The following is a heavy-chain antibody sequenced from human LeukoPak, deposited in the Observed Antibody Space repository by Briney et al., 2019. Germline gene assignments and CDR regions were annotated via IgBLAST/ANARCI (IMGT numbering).Heavy chain of an antibody. D-gene: IGHD5-18*01. V-gene: IGHV3-7*03. Sequence: GGSLRLSCAASGFTFSSYWMNWARQAPGEGLEWVASINHNGNVNYYVDSVKGRFTISRDNSKNTLYLQMNRLRAEDTAVYYCAKDLGGYSYGSFDYWGQGTLVTVSS. J-gene: IGHJ4*02. CDR2: INHNGNVN. CDR1: GFTFSSYW. CDR3: AKDLGGYSYGSFDY.